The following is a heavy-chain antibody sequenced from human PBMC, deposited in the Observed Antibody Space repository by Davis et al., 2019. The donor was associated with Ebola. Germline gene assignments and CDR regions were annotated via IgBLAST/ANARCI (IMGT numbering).Heavy chain of an antibody. CDR1: GGSISSYY. D-gene: IGHD4-11*01. CDR2: IYYSGST. V-gene: IGHV4-59*12. J-gene: IGHJ6*02. Sequence: MPSETLSLTCTVSGGSISSYYWSWIRQPPGKGLEWIGYIYYSGSTNCNPSLKSRVTISVDTSKNQFSLKLSSVTAADTAVYYCARIGDHSTVNRYYYYGMDVWGQGTTVTVSS. CDR3: ARIGDHSTVNRYYYYGMDV.